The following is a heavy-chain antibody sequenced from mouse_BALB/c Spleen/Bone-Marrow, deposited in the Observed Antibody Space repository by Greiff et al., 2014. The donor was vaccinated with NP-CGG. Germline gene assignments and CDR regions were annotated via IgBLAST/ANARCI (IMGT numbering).Heavy chain of an antibody. D-gene: IGHD2-4*01. J-gene: IGHJ1*01. Sequence: QVQLKESGPGLAAPSQSLSITCTVSGFSFTSYGVHWVRQPPGKGLEWLGVIWAGGSTNYNSALMSRLSISKDNSKSQVFLKMNSLQTDDTAMYYCARDPIYYDYDWYFDVWGAGTTVTVSS. CDR1: GFSFTSYG. V-gene: IGHV2-9*02. CDR3: ARDPIYYDYDWYFDV. CDR2: IWAGGST.